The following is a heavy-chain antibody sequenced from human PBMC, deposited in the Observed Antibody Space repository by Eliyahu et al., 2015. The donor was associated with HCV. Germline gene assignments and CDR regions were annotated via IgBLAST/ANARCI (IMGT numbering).Heavy chain of an antibody. J-gene: IGHJ4*02. CDR1: GDSIGSSPYY. D-gene: IGHD3-16*01. V-gene: IGHV4-39*01. CDR3: ARPRVSFGDYAY. Sequence: QLQLQESGPGLVTPSETLSLTCTVSGDSIGSSPYYWGWIRQPPGKGLEWIGSIFHTGGTYYNPSLKSRLTISVDTSKNQISLKLSSVTAADTAVYYCARPRVSFGDYAYWGQGTLVTVSS. CDR2: IFHTGGT.